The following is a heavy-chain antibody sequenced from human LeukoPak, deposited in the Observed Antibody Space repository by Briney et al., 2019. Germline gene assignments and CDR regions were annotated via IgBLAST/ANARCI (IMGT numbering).Heavy chain of an antibody. CDR1: GFTLSNAW. Sequence: GRSLTLSCAPSGFTLSNAWMSWVSQAPGKGLEWVGRIKTKTEGGTTDYAAPVKGRFTISRDDLKSTLYLQMNSLKTEDTALYYCTTDPVGATTTWGQGTLVTVSP. J-gene: IGHJ5*02. CDR3: TTDPVGATTT. V-gene: IGHV3-15*01. CDR2: IKTKTEGGTT. D-gene: IGHD1-26*01.